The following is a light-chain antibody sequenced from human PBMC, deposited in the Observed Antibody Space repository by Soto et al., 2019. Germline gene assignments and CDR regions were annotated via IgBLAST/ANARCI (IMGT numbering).Light chain of an antibody. J-gene: IGLJ1*01. CDR3: TSYTTSNTRQIV. V-gene: IGLV2-14*01. CDR2: DVS. CDR1: SSDVGGYNY. Sequence: QSALTQPASVSGSPGQSITISFTGTSSDVGGYNYVSWYHQHPGKAPKFMIYDVSNRPSGVSNRYSGSKSGNTASLTISGLQAENEADYYCTSYTTSNTRQIVFGTGTKLTVL.